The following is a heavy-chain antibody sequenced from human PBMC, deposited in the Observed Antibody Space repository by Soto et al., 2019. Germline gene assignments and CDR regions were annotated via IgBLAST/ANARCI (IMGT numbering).Heavy chain of an antibody. CDR1: GGSISSYY. CDR2: IYHTGST. Sequence: QVQLQESGPGLVKPSETLSLTCTVSGGSISSYYWSWIRQPPGKGLEWIGYIYHTGSTNYNPSLESRVTISVDTSKNQFSLKLSSVTAADTAVYYCARDGYTVTPNYYYGMDVWGQGTTVTVSS. D-gene: IGHD4-4*01. V-gene: IGHV4-59*01. J-gene: IGHJ6*02. CDR3: ARDGYTVTPNYYYGMDV.